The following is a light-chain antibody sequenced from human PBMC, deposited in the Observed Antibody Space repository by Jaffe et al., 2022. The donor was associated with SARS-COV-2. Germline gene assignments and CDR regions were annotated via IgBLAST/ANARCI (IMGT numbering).Light chain of an antibody. J-gene: IGKJ2*01. CDR1: QSVGATY. Sequence: EIVLTQSPGTLSLSPGERATLSCRASQSVGATYLAWYQQKPGQAPRLLIYAASSRATGIPDRFSGSGSGTDFTLTISRLEPEDFAVYYCQHYGSSPGMYTFGQGTKLEIK. CDR2: AAS. CDR3: QHYGSSPGMYT. V-gene: IGKV3-20*01.